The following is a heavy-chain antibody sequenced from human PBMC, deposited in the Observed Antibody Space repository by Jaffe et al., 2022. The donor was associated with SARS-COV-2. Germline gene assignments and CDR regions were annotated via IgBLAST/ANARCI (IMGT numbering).Heavy chain of an antibody. V-gene: IGHV3-30-3*01. J-gene: IGHJ6*02. CDR3: AREQTDIVVVVVMAPYYGMDV. CDR2: ISYDGSNK. Sequence: QVQLVESGGGVVQPGRSLRLSCAASGFTFSSYAMHWVRQAPGKGLEWVAVISYDGSNKYYADSVKGRFTISRDNSKNTLYLQMNSLRAEDTAVYYCAREQTDIVVVVVMAPYYGMDVWGQGTTVTVSS. D-gene: IGHD2-15*01. CDR1: GFTFSSYA.